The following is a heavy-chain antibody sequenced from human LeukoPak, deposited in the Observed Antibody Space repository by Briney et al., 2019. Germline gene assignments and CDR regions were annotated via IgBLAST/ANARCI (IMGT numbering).Heavy chain of an antibody. CDR1: GSSISSGGYY. J-gene: IGHJ4*02. D-gene: IGHD3-10*01. V-gene: IGHV4-30-2*01. Sequence: SQTLSLTCTVSGSSISSGGYYWSWIRQPPGKGLEWIGYIYHSGSTYYNPSLKSRVTISVDRSKNQFSLKLSSVTAADTAVYYCANTMVRGVIKGVYYFDYWGQGTLVTVSS. CDR2: IYHSGST. CDR3: ANTMVRGVIKGVYYFDY.